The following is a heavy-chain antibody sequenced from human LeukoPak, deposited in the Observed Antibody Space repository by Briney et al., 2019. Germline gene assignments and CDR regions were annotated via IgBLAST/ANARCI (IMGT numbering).Heavy chain of an antibody. D-gene: IGHD1-26*01. Sequence: GGSLRLSCAASGFTFSSYSMNWVRQAPGKGLEWVSSISSSSSYIYYADSVKGRFTISRDNAKNSLYLQMNSVRAEDTAVYYCARVLEWEPLDYWGQGTLVTVSS. V-gene: IGHV3-21*01. CDR3: ARVLEWEPLDY. J-gene: IGHJ4*02. CDR2: ISSSSSYI. CDR1: GFTFSSYS.